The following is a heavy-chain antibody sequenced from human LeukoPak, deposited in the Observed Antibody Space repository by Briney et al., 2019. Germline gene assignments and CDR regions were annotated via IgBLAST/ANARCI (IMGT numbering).Heavy chain of an antibody. Sequence: GGSLRLSCAASGFTFSSYGMRWVRQAPGKGLEWAAFIQYDGSNKYDADSVKGRSTISRDNSKNTLYLQMNSLRAEDTAMYYCARLHYDSSGYYYNYYYYYMDVWGKGTTVTVSS. CDR3: ARLHYDSSGYYYNYYYYYMDV. J-gene: IGHJ6*03. D-gene: IGHD3-22*01. CDR1: GFTFSSYG. V-gene: IGHV3-30*19. CDR2: IQYDGSNK.